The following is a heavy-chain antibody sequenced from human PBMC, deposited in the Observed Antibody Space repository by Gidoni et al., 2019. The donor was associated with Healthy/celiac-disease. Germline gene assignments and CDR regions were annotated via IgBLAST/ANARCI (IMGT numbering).Heavy chain of an antibody. D-gene: IGHD2-2*01. CDR2: MNHNRGNT. Sequence: QLQLVHSGAELTMPGASVKDSCEASGYALTSYDINGVRQASEQGLEWMGWMNHNRGNTGYAQKFKGRDTLTRKTYISTAYMELSSLRSADTAVYYGARVVSHCSRTSCENGFDPWGQGTLVTVSS. J-gene: IGHJ5*02. CDR3: ARVVSHCSRTSCENGFDP. V-gene: IGHV1-8*01. CDR1: GYALTSYD.